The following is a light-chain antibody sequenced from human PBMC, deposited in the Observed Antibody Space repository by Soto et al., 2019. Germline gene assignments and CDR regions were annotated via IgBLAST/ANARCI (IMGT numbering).Light chain of an antibody. Sequence: QSALTQPASVSGSLGQSITISCTGTSSDVGGYNYVSWYQHHPGKDPKVVIFEVTKRPSGVSSRFSGSKSGNTASLTVSGLQAEDEGDYCCSSFTSISTVLFGGGTKLTVL. CDR3: SSFTSISTVL. CDR2: EVT. J-gene: IGLJ2*01. CDR1: SSDVGGYNY. V-gene: IGLV2-14*01.